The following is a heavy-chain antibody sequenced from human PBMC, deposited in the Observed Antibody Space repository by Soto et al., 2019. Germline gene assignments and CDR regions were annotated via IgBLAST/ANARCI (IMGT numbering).Heavy chain of an antibody. D-gene: IGHD3-10*02. CDR2: INLSGST. J-gene: IGHJ2*01. Sequence: GKGLEWIGEINLSGSTNYNPSLKSRVTISVDTSKNQLSLRLGSVTAADTVFFFFQAEDGIRDVRSVSAFLLNRSSDL. CDR3: QAEDGIRDVRSVSAFLLNRSSDL. V-gene: IGHV4-34*06.